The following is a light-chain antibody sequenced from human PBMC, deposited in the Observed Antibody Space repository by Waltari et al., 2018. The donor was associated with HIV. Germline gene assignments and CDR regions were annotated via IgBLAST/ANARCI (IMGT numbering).Light chain of an antibody. J-gene: IGLJ2*01. Sequence: QSALTQPPSASGSPGQSVTISCSGTISDIGGYHAVSWYQHHPGKAPKLMIYEVTKRPAGVPDRVSGSKSGNTAARTVSGLQAEDEGDYYCSSYGGSNNLVFGGGTKLTGL. V-gene: IGLV2-8*01. CDR3: SSYGGSNNLV. CDR2: EVT. CDR1: ISDIGGYHA.